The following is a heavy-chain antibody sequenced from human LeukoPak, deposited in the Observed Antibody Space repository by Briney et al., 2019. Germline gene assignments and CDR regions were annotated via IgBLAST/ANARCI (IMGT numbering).Heavy chain of an antibody. CDR2: ITGSGGNT. J-gene: IGHJ6*02. CDR3: AKAASSSWPSYYYGMDV. Sequence: GGSLRLSCAASGFTVSSNYMSRVRQAPGKGLEWVSVITGSGGNTYYADSVKGRFTISKDNSKNTVYLQMSSLRVDDTAVYYCAKAASSSWPSYYYGMDVWGQGTTVTVSS. V-gene: IGHV3-23*01. CDR1: GFTVSSNY. D-gene: IGHD6-13*01.